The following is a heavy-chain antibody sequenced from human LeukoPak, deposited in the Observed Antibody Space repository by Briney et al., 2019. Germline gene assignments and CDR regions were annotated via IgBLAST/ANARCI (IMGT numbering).Heavy chain of an antibody. V-gene: IGHV3-21*01. CDR3: AREAFYYYGMDV. J-gene: IGHJ6*02. Sequence: GGSLRLSCAASGFTFSSYSMNWVRQAPGKGLEWVSSISSSSSYIYYADSVKGRFTISRDSAKNPLYLQMNSLRAEDTAVYYCAREAFYYYGMDVWGQGTTVTVSS. CDR1: GFTFSSYS. CDR2: ISSSSSYI.